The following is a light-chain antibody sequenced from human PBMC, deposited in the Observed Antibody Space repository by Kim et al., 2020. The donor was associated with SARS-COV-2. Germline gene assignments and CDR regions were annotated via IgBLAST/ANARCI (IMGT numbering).Light chain of an antibody. Sequence: QDPAVSVALGQTVRITCQGDSLRSYYASWYQQKPGQAPVLVIYGKNNRPSGIPDRFSGSSSGNTASLTITGAQAEDEADYYCNSRDSSGNHVVFGGGTKLTVL. V-gene: IGLV3-19*01. CDR2: GKN. CDR3: NSRDSSGNHVV. CDR1: SLRSYY. J-gene: IGLJ2*01.